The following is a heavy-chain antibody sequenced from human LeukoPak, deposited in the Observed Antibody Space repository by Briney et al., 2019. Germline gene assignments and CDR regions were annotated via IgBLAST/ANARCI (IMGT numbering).Heavy chain of an antibody. V-gene: IGHV4-31*03. Sequence: SETQSLTCTVSGGSFCSGGYYWSWIRQHPGEGREWIGYIYNSGSTYYHSSLKSRVTISVDTSKNQFSLKLSSVTAADTAVYYCARKYYDFWSGYHIYYYYNMDVRGKGTTVTVSS. CDR1: GGSFCSGGYY. CDR3: ARKYYDFWSGYHIYYYYNMDV. CDR2: IYNSGST. D-gene: IGHD3-3*01. J-gene: IGHJ6*03.